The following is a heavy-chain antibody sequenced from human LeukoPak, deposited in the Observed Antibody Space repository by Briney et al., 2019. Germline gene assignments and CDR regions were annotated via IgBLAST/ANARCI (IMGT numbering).Heavy chain of an antibody. J-gene: IGHJ6*02. CDR3: AISSSGDNGYYYGMDV. Sequence: PGGSLRLSCAASGFTVSSNNMSWVRQAPGKGLEWVSLIYSDGSTYYADSVKGRFSISRHNSKNTLYLQMNSLRAEDTAVYYCAISSSGDNGYYYGMDVWGQGTTVTVSS. CDR2: IYSDGST. D-gene: IGHD3-3*01. CDR1: GFTVSSNN. V-gene: IGHV3-53*04.